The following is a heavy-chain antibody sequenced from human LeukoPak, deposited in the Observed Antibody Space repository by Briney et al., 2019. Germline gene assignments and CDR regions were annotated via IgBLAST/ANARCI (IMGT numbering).Heavy chain of an antibody. CDR1: GFTFSSYS. J-gene: IGHJ4*02. V-gene: IGHV3-21*01. Sequence: GGSLRLSCAASGFTFSSYSMNWVRQAPGKGLEWVSSISSSSSYIYYADSVKGRFTISRDNAKNSLYLQINSLRAEDTAVYYCARDWQQLAFDYWGQGTLVTVSS. CDR3: ARDWQQLAFDY. CDR2: ISSSSSYI. D-gene: IGHD6-13*01.